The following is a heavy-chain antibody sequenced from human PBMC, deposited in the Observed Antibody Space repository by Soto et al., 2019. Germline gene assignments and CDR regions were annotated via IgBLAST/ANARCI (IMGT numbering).Heavy chain of an antibody. D-gene: IGHD4-17*01. CDR2: IYPGDSDT. J-gene: IGHJ4*02. V-gene: IGHV5-51*01. CDR3: ARHGSWGFYGDYSHSRPFDY. Sequence: GESLKISCKGSGYSFTSYWIGWVRQMPGKGLEWMGIIYPGDSDTRYSPSFQGQVTISADKSISTAYLQWSSLKASDTAMYYCARHGSWGFYGDYSHSRPFDYWGQGTLVTVSS. CDR1: GYSFTSYW.